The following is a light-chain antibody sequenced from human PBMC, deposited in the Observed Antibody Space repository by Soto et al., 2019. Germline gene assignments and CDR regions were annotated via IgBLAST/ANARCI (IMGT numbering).Light chain of an antibody. CDR2: EVN. J-gene: IGLJ2*01. CDR1: SSDVGGYNF. CDR3: SSYAGSRTFLV. Sequence: SALTQPPSASGSPGQSVTISCTGSSSDVGGYNFVSWYQQHPGKAPKLMIYEVNKRPSGVPDRFSGSKSGNTASLTVSGLQADDEADYYCSSYAGSRTFLVFGGGTKVTVL. V-gene: IGLV2-8*01.